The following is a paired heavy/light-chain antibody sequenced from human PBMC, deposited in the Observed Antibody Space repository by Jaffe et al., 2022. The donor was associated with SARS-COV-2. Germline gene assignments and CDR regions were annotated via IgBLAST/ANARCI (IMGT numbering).Heavy chain of an antibody. Sequence: EVQLVESGGGLVQPGGSLRLSCAASGFSFSNYWMHWVRQPPGKGLVWVSRIKSDGSSTTYADSVKGRFTISRDNAKNTLYLQMNSLRAEDTAVYYCARDLIWTTDFDQRDSWGQGTLVTVSS. CDR3: ARDLIWTTDFDQRDS. J-gene: IGHJ4*02. V-gene: IGHV3-74*01. CDR2: IKSDGSST. D-gene: IGHD4-17*01. CDR1: GFSFSNYW.
Light chain of an antibody. CDR3: QQSYSTPVT. J-gene: IGKJ3*01. Sequence: DIQMTQSPSSLSASVGDRVTITCRASQNINSYLNWYQQKPGKAPNLLIYAASSLQSGVPSRFSGSGSGTDFTLTISSLQPEDFATYYCQQSYSTPVTFGPGTIVDIK. CDR2: AAS. CDR1: QNINSY. V-gene: IGKV1-39*01.